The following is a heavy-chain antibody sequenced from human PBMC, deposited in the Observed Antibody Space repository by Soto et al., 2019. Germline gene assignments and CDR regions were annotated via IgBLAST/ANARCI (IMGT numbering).Heavy chain of an antibody. V-gene: IGHV4-34*01. CDR2: INHSGST. CDR3: ARGRPGRIVVVVAAKGGSWWFGP. D-gene: IGHD2-15*01. J-gene: IGHJ5*02. Sequence: SETLCLTCAVYGGSFSGYYWSWIRQTPGKGLEWIGEINHSGSTNYNPSLKSRVTISVDTSKNQFSLKLSSVTAADTAVYYCARGRPGRIVVVVAAKGGSWWFGPWGQGTLVTVSS. CDR1: GGSFSGYY.